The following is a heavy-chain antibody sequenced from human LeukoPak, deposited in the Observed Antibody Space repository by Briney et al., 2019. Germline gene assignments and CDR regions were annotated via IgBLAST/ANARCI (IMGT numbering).Heavy chain of an antibody. Sequence: GRSLRLSCAASGLTFDDCAMHWVRQAPGKGLEWVSGISWNSGSIGYADSVKGRFTISRDNAKNSLYLQMNSLRAEDTALYYCAKGEGYSYGHLGDWGQGTLVTVSS. CDR2: ISWNSGSI. CDR1: GLTFDDCA. V-gene: IGHV3-9*01. CDR3: AKGEGYSYGHLGD. D-gene: IGHD5-18*01. J-gene: IGHJ4*02.